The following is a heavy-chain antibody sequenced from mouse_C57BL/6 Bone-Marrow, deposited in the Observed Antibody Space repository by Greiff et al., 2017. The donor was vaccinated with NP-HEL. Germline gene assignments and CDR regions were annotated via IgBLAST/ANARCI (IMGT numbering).Heavy chain of an antibody. CDR1: GFTFSSYA. CDR3: ARLYYDYDMDY. Sequence: EVKLQESGGGLVKPGGSLKLSCAASGFTFSSYAMSWVRQTPEKRLEWVATISDGGSYTYYPDNVKGRFTISRDNAKNNLYLQMSHLKSEDTAMYYCARLYYDYDMDYWGQGTSVTVSS. J-gene: IGHJ4*01. D-gene: IGHD2-4*01. V-gene: IGHV5-4*03. CDR2: ISDGGSYT.